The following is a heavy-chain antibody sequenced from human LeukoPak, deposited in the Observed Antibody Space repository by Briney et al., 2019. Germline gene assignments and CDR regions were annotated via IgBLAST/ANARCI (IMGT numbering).Heavy chain of an antibody. CDR1: GGSISSSSYY. CDR2: IYYSGST. V-gene: IGHV4-39*07. CDR3: TRALRIRGVAGHYFDN. J-gene: IGHJ4*02. D-gene: IGHD3-10*01. Sequence: PSGTLSLTCTVSGGSISSSSYYWGWIRQPPGKGLEWIGSIYYSGSTYYNPSLKSRVTISVDTSKNQFSLKLSSVTAADTAVYYCTRALRIRGVAGHYFDNWGQGTLVTVSS.